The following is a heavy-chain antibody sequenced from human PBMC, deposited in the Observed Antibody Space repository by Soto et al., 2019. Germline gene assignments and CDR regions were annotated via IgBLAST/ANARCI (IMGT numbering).Heavy chain of an antibody. CDR3: ARLQAAVPHY. J-gene: IGHJ4*02. V-gene: IGHV4-39*01. D-gene: IGHD6-13*01. CDR1: GDSISGSPYF. CDR2: IFYAGYT. Sequence: QVQLQESGPGLVMPSETLSLTCTVSGDSISGSPYFWGWIRQPPGKRLEWIGSIFYAGYTVYTPALQSRVTISVDTSKNQLSLKRTSVAAADTAIYFCARLQAAVPHYWGQGILVTVSS.